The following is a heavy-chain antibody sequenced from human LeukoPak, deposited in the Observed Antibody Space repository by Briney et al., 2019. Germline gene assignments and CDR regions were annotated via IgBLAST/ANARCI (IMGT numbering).Heavy chain of an antibody. CDR2: ISSSSSCI. D-gene: IGHD2-15*01. J-gene: IGHJ4*02. CDR3: ARESVVVVPLAYYFDY. V-gene: IGHV3-21*01. CDR1: GFTFSSYS. Sequence: GGSLRLSCAASGFTFSSYSMNWVRQAPGKGLEWVSSISSSSSCIYYADSVKGRFTISRDNAKNSLYLQMNSLRAEDTAVYYCARESVVVVPLAYYFDYWGQGTLVTVSS.